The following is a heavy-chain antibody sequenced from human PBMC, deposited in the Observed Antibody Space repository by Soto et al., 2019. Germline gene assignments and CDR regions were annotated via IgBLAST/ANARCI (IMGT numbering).Heavy chain of an antibody. CDR3: ADGEASIRNFAPYSLDQ. Sequence: VPLSLTCKWSGGTVRNYSWTWIRLSPGQGLDGTGYIHYSCTTSLFSSYSPSLSSRGTISEDTSKNPFSLMLLSVTPAATALYVRADGEASIRNFAPYSLDQWGQGTLVTVSS. V-gene: IGHV4-59*02. CDR2: IHYSCTT. D-gene: IGHD2-21*01. J-gene: IGHJ4*02. CDR1: GGTVRNYS.